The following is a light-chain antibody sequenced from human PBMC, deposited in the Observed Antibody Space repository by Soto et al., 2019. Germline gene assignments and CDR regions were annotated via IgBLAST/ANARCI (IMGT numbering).Light chain of an antibody. CDR3: SSYVGSNTVV. V-gene: IGLV2-8*01. CDR2: EVS. CDR1: SSDVGAYNF. Sequence: QSALTQPPSASGSPGQSVTISCTGTSSDVGAYNFVSWYQQHPGKAPKLMIYEVSKRTSGVPDRFSGSKSGNTASLTVSGLQDEDEADYYCSSYVGSNTVVFGGGTKLTVL. J-gene: IGLJ2*01.